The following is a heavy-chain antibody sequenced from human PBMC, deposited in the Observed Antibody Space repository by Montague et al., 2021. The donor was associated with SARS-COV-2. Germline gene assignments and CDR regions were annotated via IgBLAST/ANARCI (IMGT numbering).Heavy chain of an antibody. Sequence: SETLSLTCSVSGDSISRYYWSWIRQSDGKGLEWIGRIYTGGYVNYNPALQSRVSMSVDTSKSQVSLNVTSVTAEDTAVYYCARAIWHLDVWGRGILVTVSS. V-gene: IGHV4-4*07. J-gene: IGHJ2*01. CDR2: IYTGGYV. CDR1: GDSISRYY. CDR3: ARAIWHLDV.